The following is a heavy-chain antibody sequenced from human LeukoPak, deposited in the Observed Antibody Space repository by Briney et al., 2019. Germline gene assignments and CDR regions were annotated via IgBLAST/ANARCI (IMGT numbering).Heavy chain of an antibody. D-gene: IGHD2-2*01. CDR2: INPNSGGT. V-gene: IGHV1-2*02. Sequence: ASVKVSCKASGYTFTSYYMHWVRQAPGQGLEWMGWINPNSGGTNYAQKFQGRVTMTRDTSISTAYMELSRLRSDDTAVYYCARDIVVVPATMGLYYWGQGTLVTVSS. CDR3: ARDIVVVPATMGLYY. CDR1: GYTFTSYY. J-gene: IGHJ4*02.